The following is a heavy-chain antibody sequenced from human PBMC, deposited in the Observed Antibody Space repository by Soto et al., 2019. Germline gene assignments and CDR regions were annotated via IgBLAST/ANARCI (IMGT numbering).Heavy chain of an antibody. V-gene: IGHV1-58*02. Sequence: ASVKVSCKASGFTFTSSAMQWVRQARGQRLEWIGWIVVGSGNTNYAQKFQERVTITRDMSTSTAYMELSSLRSEDTAVYYCAAETLYYGSGSAFNWFDPWGQGTLVTVSS. CDR2: IVVGSGNT. CDR1: GFTFTSSA. CDR3: AAETLYYGSGSAFNWFDP. J-gene: IGHJ5*02. D-gene: IGHD3-10*01.